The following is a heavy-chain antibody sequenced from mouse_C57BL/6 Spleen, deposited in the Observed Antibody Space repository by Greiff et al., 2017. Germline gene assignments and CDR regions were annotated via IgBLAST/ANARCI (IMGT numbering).Heavy chain of an antibody. CDR2: INPGCGGT. Sequence: QVQLQQSGAELVRPGTSVKVSCKASGYAFTNYLIEWVKQRPGQGLEWIGVINPGCGGTNYNEKFKGKATLTADKSSSTAYMQLSSLTSEDSAVYFCARDYGNYVFYFDYWGQGTTLTVSS. D-gene: IGHD2-1*01. CDR3: ARDYGNYVFYFDY. CDR1: GYAFTNYL. J-gene: IGHJ2*01. V-gene: IGHV1-54*01.